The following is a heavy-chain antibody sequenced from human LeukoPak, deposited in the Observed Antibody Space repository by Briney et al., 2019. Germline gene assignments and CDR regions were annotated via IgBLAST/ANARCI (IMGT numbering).Heavy chain of an antibody. CDR1: GFTFSSYS. CDR2: ISSSSSYV. J-gene: IGHJ4*02. D-gene: IGHD6-6*01. CDR3: ARDRTGIAARYFDY. V-gene: IGHV3-21*01. Sequence: GGSLRLSCAASGFTFSSYSMNWVRQAPGKGLEWVSSISSSSSYVYYADSVKGRFTISRDNAKNSLYPQMNSLRAEDTAVYYCARDRTGIAARYFDYWGQGTLVTVSS.